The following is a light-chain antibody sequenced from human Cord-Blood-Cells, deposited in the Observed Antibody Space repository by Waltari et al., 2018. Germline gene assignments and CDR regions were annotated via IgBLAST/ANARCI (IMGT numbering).Light chain of an antibody. J-gene: IGKJ1*01. V-gene: IGKV3-20*01. CDR1: QSVSSYY. Sequence: TVFTLSPGTLSLSPVERASLSCRASQSVSSYYLAWHQQKPGQTPRLLIYGASSRATGIPDRFSGSGSGKDFTLTISRLEHEDFAVYYCQQYGSSPTFGQGTKLEIK. CDR3: QQYGSSPT. CDR2: GAS.